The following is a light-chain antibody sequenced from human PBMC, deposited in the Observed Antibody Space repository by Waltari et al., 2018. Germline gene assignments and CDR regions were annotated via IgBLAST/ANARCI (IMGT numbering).Light chain of an antibody. CDR2: GNT. V-gene: IGLV1-40*01. Sequence: QSVLTQSPSVSGAPGPRVTISCTGSSPNVRAGSDVQWYQQLPGTAPKLLIYGNTNRPSGVPDRFSASKSGTSASLAITGLQAEDEADYYCQSYDSSLSGWVFGGGTKLTVL. J-gene: IGLJ3*02. CDR3: QSYDSSLSGWV. CDR1: SPNVRAGSD.